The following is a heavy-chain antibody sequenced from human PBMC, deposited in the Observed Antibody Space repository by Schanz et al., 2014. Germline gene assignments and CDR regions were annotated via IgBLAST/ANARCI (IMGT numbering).Heavy chain of an antibody. CDR1: GFIFNDYY. Sequence: QVQLVESGGGLVKPGGSLRLSCAASGFIFNDYYMNWIRQAPGKGVEWLSYISRDGTTSYYADSVKGRFTISRDNAKNSLYLEMTSLRGEDTAVYYCARENLNWEAFDIWGQGTVVTVSS. CDR2: ISRDGTTS. V-gene: IGHV3-11*01. J-gene: IGHJ3*02. CDR3: ARENLNWEAFDI. D-gene: IGHD7-27*01.